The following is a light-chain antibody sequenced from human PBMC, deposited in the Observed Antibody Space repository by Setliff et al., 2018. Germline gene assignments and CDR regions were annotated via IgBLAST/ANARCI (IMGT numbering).Light chain of an antibody. CDR2: EVS. J-gene: IGLJ1*01. CDR3: AAWDDSLNGEV. V-gene: IGLV2-8*01. CDR1: SSDIGGYNY. Sequence: QSVLTQPASVSGSPGQSITISCTGTSSDIGGYNYVSWYQQRPGKAPKLMIYEVSKRPSGVPDRFSGSKSGNTASLTVSGLQAEDEADYYCAAWDDSLNGEVFGTGTKVTVL.